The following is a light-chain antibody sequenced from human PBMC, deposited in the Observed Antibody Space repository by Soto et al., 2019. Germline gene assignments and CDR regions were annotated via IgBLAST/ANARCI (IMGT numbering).Light chain of an antibody. CDR3: QKHNGDPTWT. CDR1: QGISNY. V-gene: IGKV1-27*01. CDR2: AAS. J-gene: IGKJ1*01. Sequence: DIQMTQSPSSLSASVGDRVTITCRASQGISNYLVWYQQKPGKVPKLLISAASTLQSGVPSRFSGSGSGTDFTLTISSLQPEDVATYYCQKHNGDPTWTFGQGTKVQIK.